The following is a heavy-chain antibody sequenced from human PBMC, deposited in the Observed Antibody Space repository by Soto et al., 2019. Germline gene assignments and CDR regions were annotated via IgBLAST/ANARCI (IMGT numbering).Heavy chain of an antibody. CDR2: IYYSGIS. CDR3: ARARAYFDS. Sequence: QVQLQESGPGLVKPSQTLSLTCTVSGGSINTGGYFWNWIRQHPGKGLEWIGYIYYSGISYYSPSLKRRVAISVDAAKNQFSLNLTSVTAADTAVYYCARARAYFDSWGQGTVVTVSS. J-gene: IGHJ4*02. V-gene: IGHV4-31*03. CDR1: GGSINTGGYF.